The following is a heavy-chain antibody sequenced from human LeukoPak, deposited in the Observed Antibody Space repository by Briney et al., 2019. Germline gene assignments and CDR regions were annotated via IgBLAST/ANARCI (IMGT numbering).Heavy chain of an antibody. CDR1: GFTFNNFG. D-gene: IGHD5-18*01. CDR2: IWDDGSNK. J-gene: IGHJ4*02. Sequence: PGGSLRLSCAASGFTFNNFGMHWVRQAPGKGLEGVAVIWDDGSNKYYAYSVKGGFTISRANSKNTLYLQMNSMRAEDTAVYYCAKDRDTAMELDYWGQGTLVTVSS. V-gene: IGHV3-33*06. CDR3: AKDRDTAMELDY.